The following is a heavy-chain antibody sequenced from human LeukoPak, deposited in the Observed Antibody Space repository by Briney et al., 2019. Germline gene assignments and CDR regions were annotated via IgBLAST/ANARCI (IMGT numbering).Heavy chain of an antibody. Sequence: SGGSLRLSCAASGFTFSSYGMSWVRQAPGKGLEWVSAISGSGGSTYYADSVKGRFTISRDNSKNTLYLQMNSLRAEDTAVYYCAKARGSSSRALYYYMDVWGKGTTVTVSS. CDR1: GFTFSSYG. D-gene: IGHD6-13*01. V-gene: IGHV3-23*01. CDR3: AKARGSSSRALYYYMDV. CDR2: ISGSGGST. J-gene: IGHJ6*03.